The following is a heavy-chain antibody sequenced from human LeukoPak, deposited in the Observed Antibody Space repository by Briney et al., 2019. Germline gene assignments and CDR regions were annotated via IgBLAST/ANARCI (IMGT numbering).Heavy chain of an antibody. CDR2: IIPIFGTA. CDR3: ARGMITFGGVIADYFDY. CDR1: GYTFTSYD. Sequence: ASVKVSCKASGYTFTSYDISWVRQAPGQGLEWMGGIIPIFGTANYAQKFQGRVTITADESTSTAYMELSSLRSEDTAVYYCARGMITFGGVIADYFDYWGQGTLVTVSS. J-gene: IGHJ4*02. D-gene: IGHD3-16*02. V-gene: IGHV1-69*13.